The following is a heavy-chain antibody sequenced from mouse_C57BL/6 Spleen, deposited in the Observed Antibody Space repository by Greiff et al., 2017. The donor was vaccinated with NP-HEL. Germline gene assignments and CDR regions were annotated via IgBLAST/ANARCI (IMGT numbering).Heavy chain of an antibody. D-gene: IGHD1-1*01. Sequence: VHVKQSGAELVRPGASVKLSCTASGFNIKDYYMHWVKQRPEQGLEWIGRIDPEDGDTEYAPKFQGKATMTADTSSNTAYLQLSSLTSEDTAVYYCTTNCGSSYTLAYWGQGTRVTVSA. CDR3: TTNCGSSYTLAY. V-gene: IGHV14-1*01. CDR1: GFNIKDYY. CDR2: IDPEDGDT. J-gene: IGHJ3*01.